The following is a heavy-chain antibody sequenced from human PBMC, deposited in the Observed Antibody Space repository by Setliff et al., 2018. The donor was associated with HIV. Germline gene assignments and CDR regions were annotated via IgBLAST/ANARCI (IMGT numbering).Heavy chain of an antibody. CDR3: ARDLSTHWSGYSLGF. J-gene: IGHJ4*02. CDR2: INPKFGGT. V-gene: IGHV1-2*02. Sequence: ASVKVSCKASGYTFTDYYFHWVRQAPGQGLEWMGWINPKFGGTLYAQKFRGRVTMTRDMSIDTVYVELSSLSSDDTAVYYCARDLSTHWSGYSLGFWGPGTLVTVSS. CDR1: GYTFTDYY. D-gene: IGHD3-3*01.